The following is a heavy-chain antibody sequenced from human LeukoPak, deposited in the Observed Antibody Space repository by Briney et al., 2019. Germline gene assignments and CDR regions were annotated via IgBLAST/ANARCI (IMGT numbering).Heavy chain of an antibody. Sequence: GASVKVSCKASGYTFTSYDINWVRQATGQGLEWMGWMNPNSGNTGYAQKFQGRVTITRNTSISTAYMELSSLRSEDTAVYYCARVGTGTTMYYFDYWGQGTLVTVSS. J-gene: IGHJ4*02. CDR1: GYTFTSYD. D-gene: IGHD1-7*01. CDR3: ARVGTGTTMYYFDY. CDR2: MNPNSGNT. V-gene: IGHV1-8*03.